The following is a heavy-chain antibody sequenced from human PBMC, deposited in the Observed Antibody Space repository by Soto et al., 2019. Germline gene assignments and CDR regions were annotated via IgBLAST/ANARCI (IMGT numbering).Heavy chain of an antibody. CDR3: VRDRALDSTGHWFDF. V-gene: IGHV4-30-4*01. CDR2: IYYSGNA. J-gene: IGHJ5*01. CDR1: GGSISSGYYY. Sequence: SETLSLTCSVSGGSISSGYYYWSWIRQPPGKGLEWIGNIYYSGNAYYNPSLKSRLIISIDTSKNQFSLKVGSVTAADTAVYYCVRDRALDSTGHWFDFWGQATLVTVSS. D-gene: IGHD1-1*01.